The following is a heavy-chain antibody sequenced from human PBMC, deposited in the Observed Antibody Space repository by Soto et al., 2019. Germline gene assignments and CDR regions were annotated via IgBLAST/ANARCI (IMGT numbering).Heavy chain of an antibody. CDR2: ISSSSSTI. Sequence: EVQLVESGGGLVQPGGSLRLSCAASGFTFNSYSMNWVRQAPGKGLEWVSYISSSSSTIYYADSVKGRFTISRDNAKNSLYLQMNSLRDEDTAVYYCAGAGYYGSGFLLWGQGPLVTVSS. J-gene: IGHJ4*02. CDR1: GFTFNSYS. CDR3: AGAGYYGSGFLL. V-gene: IGHV3-48*02. D-gene: IGHD3-10*01.